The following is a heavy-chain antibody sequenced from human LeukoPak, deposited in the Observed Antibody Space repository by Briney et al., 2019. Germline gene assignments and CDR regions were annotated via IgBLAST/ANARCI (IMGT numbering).Heavy chain of an antibody. J-gene: IGHJ5*02. CDR1: GGSFSGYY. V-gene: IGHV4-34*01. Sequence: SETLSLTCAVYGGSFSGYYWSWIRQPPGKALEWIGEINHSGSTNYNPSLKSRVTISVDTSKNQFSLKLSSVTAADTAVYYCASQGYCTNGVCYLWGQGTLVTVSS. CDR2: INHSGST. CDR3: ASQGYCTNGVCYL. D-gene: IGHD2-8*01.